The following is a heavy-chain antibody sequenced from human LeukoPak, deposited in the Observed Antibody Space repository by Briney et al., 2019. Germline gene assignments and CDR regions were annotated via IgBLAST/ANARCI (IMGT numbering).Heavy chain of an antibody. V-gene: IGHV4-34*01. CDR2: INHSGST. J-gene: IGHJ5*02. CDR1: GGSFSGYY. Sequence: SETLSLTCAVYGGSFSGYYWSWIRQPPGKGLEWIGEINHSGSTNYNPSLKSRVTISVDTSKNQFSLKLSSVTAADTAVYYCARGKRVLRFLEWSNLNNWFDPWGQGTLVTVSS. D-gene: IGHD3-3*01. CDR3: ARGKRVLRFLEWSNLNNWFDP.